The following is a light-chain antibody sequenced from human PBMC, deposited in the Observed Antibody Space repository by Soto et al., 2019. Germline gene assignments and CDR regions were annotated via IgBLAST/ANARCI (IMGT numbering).Light chain of an antibody. V-gene: IGKV3D-20*02. CDR2: DAS. Sequence: EIALTQSPGTLSLSPGERATLSCRAIQTVSGSYVAWYQQKPGQGPSLLIYDASTRATGIPPRFSGTGSGTDFTLTISSLEPEDFAVYYCQQRSDWPPLTFGGGTKVDIK. CDR3: QQRSDWPPLT. J-gene: IGKJ4*01. CDR1: QTVSGSY.